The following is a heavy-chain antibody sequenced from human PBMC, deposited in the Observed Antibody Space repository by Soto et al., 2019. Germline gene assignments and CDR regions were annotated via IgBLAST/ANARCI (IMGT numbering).Heavy chain of an antibody. CDR1: GYTFTGYY. D-gene: IGHD6-19*01. V-gene: IGHV1-2*02. CDR3: ARDEAVAGSYYYYGMDV. Sequence: GASVKVSCKASGYTFTGYYMHWVRQAPGQGLEWMGWINPNSGGTNYAQKFQGRVTMTRDTSISTAYMELSRLRSDDTAVYYCARDEAVAGSYYYYGMDVWGQGTTVTVSS. CDR2: INPNSGGT. J-gene: IGHJ6*02.